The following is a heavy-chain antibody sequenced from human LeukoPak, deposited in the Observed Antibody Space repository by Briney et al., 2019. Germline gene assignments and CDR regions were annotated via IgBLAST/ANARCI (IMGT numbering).Heavy chain of an antibody. Sequence: GGSLRLSCSASGFTFSDYAMYWVRQAPGKGLEYVSAISGNGGSTYYADSVKGRFTISRDNSKNTLYLQMSSLRAEDTAVYYCVRGFTYYYGSGSYVDYWGQGTLVTVSS. D-gene: IGHD3-10*01. CDR1: GFTFSDYA. CDR2: ISGNGGST. CDR3: VRGFTYYYGSGSYVDY. V-gene: IGHV3-64D*06. J-gene: IGHJ4*02.